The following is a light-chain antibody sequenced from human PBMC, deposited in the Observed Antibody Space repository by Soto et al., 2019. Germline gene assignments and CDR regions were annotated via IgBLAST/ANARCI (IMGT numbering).Light chain of an antibody. CDR2: EVS. V-gene: IGLV2-14*01. Sequence: QSALTQPASVSGSPGQSITISCTGTSSDVGRYNYVSWYQQYPGKAPKLIIFEVSIRPSGVSNRFSGSKSGTTASLTISGLQIEGEADYYCSSYTSRTSVVFGGGTKLTVL. CDR3: SSYTSRTSVV. CDR1: SSDVGRYNY. J-gene: IGLJ2*01.